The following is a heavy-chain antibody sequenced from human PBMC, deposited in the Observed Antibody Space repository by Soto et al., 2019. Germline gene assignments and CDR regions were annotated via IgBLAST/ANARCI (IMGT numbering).Heavy chain of an antibody. CDR3: ARVIPYYYAMDV. Sequence: ASVKVSCKASGYTFPTYGLSWVRQAPGQGLEWMGWISAYNANTNYAQSLQGRVTMTTDTSTSTAYMELTSLRSDDTAVYYCARVIPYYYAMDVWGQGTTVTVSS. CDR2: ISAYNANT. D-gene: IGHD2-2*01. J-gene: IGHJ6*02. V-gene: IGHV1-18*01. CDR1: GYTFPTYG.